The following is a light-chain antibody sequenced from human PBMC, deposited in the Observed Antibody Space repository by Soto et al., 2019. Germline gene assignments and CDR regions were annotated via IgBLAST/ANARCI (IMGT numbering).Light chain of an antibody. CDR3: QQFESYPLT. V-gene: IGKV1-9*01. J-gene: IGKJ4*01. CDR2: GAS. CDR1: QGISTS. Sequence: DLQLTQSPSFLSASVRDRVTISCRASQGISTSLAWYQQKPGKAPKLLISGASTLQSGVPSRFSGSGSETEFTLTVSSLQPEDFATYDCQQFESYPLTVGGGPKVEIK.